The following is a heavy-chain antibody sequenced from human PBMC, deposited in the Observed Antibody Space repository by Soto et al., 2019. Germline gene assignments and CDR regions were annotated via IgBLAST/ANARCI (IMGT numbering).Heavy chain of an antibody. CDR3: AADRITMVRGVGWFDP. J-gene: IGHJ5*02. V-gene: IGHV4-4*02. Sequence: GTLSLTCAVSGGSISSSNWWSWVRQPPGKGLEWIGEIYHSGSTNYNPSLKSRVTISVDKSKNQFSLKLSSVTAADTAVYYCAADRITMVRGVGWFDPWGQGTLVTV. CDR2: IYHSGST. D-gene: IGHD3-10*01. CDR1: GGSISSSNW.